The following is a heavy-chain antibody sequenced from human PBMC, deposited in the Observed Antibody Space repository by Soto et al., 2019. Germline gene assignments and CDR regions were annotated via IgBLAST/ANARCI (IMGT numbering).Heavy chain of an antibody. V-gene: IGHV4-31*03. J-gene: IGHJ6*02. Sequence: SETLSLTCTVSGGSISSGGYYWSWIRQHPGKGLEWIGYIYYSGSTYYNPSLKSRVTISVDTSKNQFSLKLSSVTAADTAVYYCARSYCTNGVCYYYGMDVWGQGTTVTVSS. CDR1: GGSISSGGYY. D-gene: IGHD2-8*01. CDR2: IYYSGST. CDR3: ARSYCTNGVCYYYGMDV.